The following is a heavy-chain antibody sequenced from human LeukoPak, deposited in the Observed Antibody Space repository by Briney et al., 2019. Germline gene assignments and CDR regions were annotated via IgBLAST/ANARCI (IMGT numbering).Heavy chain of an antibody. D-gene: IGHD1-26*01. CDR1: GFILSSYW. CDR2: IKQDGSEK. V-gene: IGHV3-7*01. J-gene: IGHJ4*02. CDR3: ARYSGNPASFEY. Sequence: GGSLRLSCAASGFILSSYWMSWVRQAPGKGLEWVANIKQDGSEKHYVDSVKGRFTISRDNAKNSLYLQMNSLRAEDTGVYYCARYSGNPASFEYWAREPWSPSPQ.